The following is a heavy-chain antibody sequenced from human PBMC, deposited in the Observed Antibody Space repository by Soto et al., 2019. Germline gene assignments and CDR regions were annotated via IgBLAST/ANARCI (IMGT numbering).Heavy chain of an antibody. Sequence: PGGSLRLSCKGSVFTFSSFAIDWFRQAPGKGLEWVAAISDDGTNKYTADSVKGRFTISRDNSRNTVYLQVNSLRIEGTAVYYCARRLTTTVTAMGYWGQGTPVTVSS. CDR3: ARRLTTTVTAMGY. CDR1: VFTFSSFA. CDR2: ISDDGTNK. V-gene: IGHV3-30*04. D-gene: IGHD2-21*02. J-gene: IGHJ4*02.